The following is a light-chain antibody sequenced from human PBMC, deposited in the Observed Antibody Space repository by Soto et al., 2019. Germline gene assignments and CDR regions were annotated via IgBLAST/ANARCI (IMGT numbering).Light chain of an antibody. J-gene: IGLJ1*01. CDR2: EVS. V-gene: IGLV2-14*01. CDR3: SSYTSSTTYV. Sequence: QSALTQPASVSGSPGQSITISCTGTSSDVGRYNYVSWYQQHPGKAPKLMIYEVSNRPSGVSDHFSGSKSGNTASLAISGLQAEDEADYYCSSYTSSTTYVFGTGTKVTVL. CDR1: SSDVGRYNY.